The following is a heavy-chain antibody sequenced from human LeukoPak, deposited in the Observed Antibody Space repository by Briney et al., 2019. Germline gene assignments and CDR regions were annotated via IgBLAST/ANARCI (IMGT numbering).Heavy chain of an antibody. D-gene: IGHD5-18*01. J-gene: IGHJ4*02. CDR2: ISSSSSYI. Sequence: GGSLRLSCAASGFTFSNYSMNWVRQAPGKGLEWVSSISSSSSYIYYADSVKGRFTISRDNAKNSLYLQMNSLRAEDTAVYYCARDGDTAMVIYWGQGTLVTVSS. CDR3: ARDGDTAMVIY. V-gene: IGHV3-21*01. CDR1: GFTFSNYS.